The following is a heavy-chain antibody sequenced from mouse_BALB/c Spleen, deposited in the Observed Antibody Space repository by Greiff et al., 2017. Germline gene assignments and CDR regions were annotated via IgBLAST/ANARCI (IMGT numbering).Heavy chain of an antibody. CDR2: IWSGGST. Sequence: VKLMESGPGLVQPSQSLSITCTVSGFSLTSYGVHWVRQSPGKGLEWLGVIWSGGSTDYNAAFISRMSISKDNSKSQVFFKMNSLQANDTAIYYCDRKGVTTVARYAMDYWGQGTSVTVSA. V-gene: IGHV2-2*02. J-gene: IGHJ4*01. CDR3: DRKGVTTVARYAMDY. D-gene: IGHD1-1*01. CDR1: GFSLTSYG.